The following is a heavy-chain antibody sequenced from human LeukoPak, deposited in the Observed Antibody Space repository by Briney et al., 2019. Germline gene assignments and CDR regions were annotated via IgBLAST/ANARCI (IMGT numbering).Heavy chain of an antibody. V-gene: IGHV3-48*02. CDR3: ARVQLEMATIPEY. CDR1: GFTFSDYA. J-gene: IGHJ4*02. Sequence: GGSLRLSCAASGFTFSDYAMNWVRQAPGKGLEWISYISGSGSTIYSADSVRGRFTISRDNAKNSVYLQMNSLRDEDTAVYYCARVQLEMATIPEYWGQGTLVTVSA. CDR2: ISGSGSTI. D-gene: IGHD5-24*01.